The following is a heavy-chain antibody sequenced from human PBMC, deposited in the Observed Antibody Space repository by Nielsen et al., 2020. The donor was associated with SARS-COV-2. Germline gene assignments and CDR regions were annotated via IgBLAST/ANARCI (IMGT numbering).Heavy chain of an antibody. CDR2: ISYDGSNK. Sequence: GGSLRLSCSASGFTFTSYGMHWVRQAPGKGLEWVAVISYDGSNKYYADSVKGRFTISRDNSKNTLYLQMNSLRAEDTAVYYCARPAGFIVATIVLWGQGTLVTVSS. CDR3: ARPAGFIVATIVL. V-gene: IGHV3-30*03. CDR1: GFTFTSYG. D-gene: IGHD5-12*01. J-gene: IGHJ4*02.